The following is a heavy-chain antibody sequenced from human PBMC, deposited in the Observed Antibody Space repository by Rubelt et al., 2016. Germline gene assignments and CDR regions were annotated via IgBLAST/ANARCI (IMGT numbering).Heavy chain of an antibody. D-gene: IGHD3-10*01. Sequence: GLEWVSYISSGSSTIHYADSVKGRFTISRDNAKNSLYLQMNSLRAEDTAVYHCARDRYSGHGSGSYYASFNYWGQGILVTVSS. J-gene: IGHJ4*02. CDR3: ARDRYSGHGSGSYYASFNY. CDR2: ISSGSSTI. V-gene: IGHV3-48*04.